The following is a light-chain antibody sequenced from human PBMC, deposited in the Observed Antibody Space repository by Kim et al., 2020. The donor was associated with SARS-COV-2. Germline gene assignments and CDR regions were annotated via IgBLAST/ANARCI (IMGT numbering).Light chain of an antibody. Sequence: VPPGQTASITCSGDKVGDKYACWYQQKPGQSSVLVFYRDSERPSEISELVSGSNSGNTATLTISGTQAMEEADYYCEAWDSSNEGFGTGTKVTVL. J-gene: IGLJ1*01. CDR1: KVGDKY. V-gene: IGLV3-1*01. CDR3: EAWDSSNEG. CDR2: RDS.